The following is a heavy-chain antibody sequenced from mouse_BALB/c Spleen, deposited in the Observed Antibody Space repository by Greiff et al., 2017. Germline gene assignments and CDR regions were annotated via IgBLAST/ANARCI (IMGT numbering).Heavy chain of an antibody. CDR1: GYTFTSYW. J-gene: IGHJ3*01. V-gene: IGHV1-7*01. D-gene: IGHD2-4*01. CDR2: INPSTGYT. CDR3: ARRRDDYDAGAWFAY. Sequence: VQLQESGAELAKPGASVKMSCKASGYTFTSYWMHWVKQRPGQGLEWIGYINPSTGYTEYNQKFKDKATLTADKSSSTAYMQLSSLTSEDSAVYYCARRRDDYDAGAWFAYWGQGTLVTVSA.